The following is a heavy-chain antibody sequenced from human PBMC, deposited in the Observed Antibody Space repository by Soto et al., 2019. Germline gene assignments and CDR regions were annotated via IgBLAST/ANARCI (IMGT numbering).Heavy chain of an antibody. V-gene: IGHV4-4*07. CDR2: IYPSGRA. Sequence: QVQLQESGPGLVTASETLTLTCTISGGSINNYYWTWVRQPPGKGLEWIGRIYPSGRAHYNPSLQSRGTLAVDVCKNQFSLRVTSVTATDTAIYFCARDYDVNTALNYWYFDLWGRGTLVTVSS. D-gene: IGHD5-18*01. CDR1: GGSINNYY. CDR3: ARDYDVNTALNYWYFDL. J-gene: IGHJ2*01.